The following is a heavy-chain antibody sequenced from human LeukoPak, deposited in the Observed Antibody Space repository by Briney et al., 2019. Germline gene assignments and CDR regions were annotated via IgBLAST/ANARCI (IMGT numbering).Heavy chain of an antibody. Sequence: PGGSLRLSCAASGFTFSDYSLNWVRQAPGEGLEWVSCISGDSRYIYYADSVKGRSTISRDNAQNSLYLHMNSLRAEDTAVYYCARGPFSSSWSDFDYWGQGTLVTVSS. CDR3: ARGPFSSSWSDFDY. CDR2: ISGDSRYI. J-gene: IGHJ4*02. CDR1: GFTFSDYS. D-gene: IGHD6-13*01. V-gene: IGHV3-21*06.